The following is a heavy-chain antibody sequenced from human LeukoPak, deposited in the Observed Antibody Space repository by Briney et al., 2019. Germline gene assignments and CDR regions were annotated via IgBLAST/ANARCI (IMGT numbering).Heavy chain of an antibody. V-gene: IGHV1-2*02. Sequence: GASVKVSCKASGYTFSGYYMHWVRQAPGQGLEWVGWINPNSGGTDYAQKFQGRVTMTRDTSISTAYMELSRLRSDDTAVYYCASGDRVTMLRGGNIGYFDYWGQGTLVTVSS. D-gene: IGHD3-10*01. CDR2: INPNSGGT. CDR3: ASGDRVTMLRGGNIGYFDY. CDR1: GYTFSGYY. J-gene: IGHJ4*02.